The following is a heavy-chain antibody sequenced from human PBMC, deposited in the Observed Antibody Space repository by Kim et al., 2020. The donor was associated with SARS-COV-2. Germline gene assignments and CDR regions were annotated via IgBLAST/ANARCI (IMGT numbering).Heavy chain of an antibody. V-gene: IGHV3-30*18. CDR1: GFTFSSYG. J-gene: IGHJ6*02. CDR2: ISYDGSNK. D-gene: IGHD3-10*01. Sequence: GGSLRLSCAASGFTFSSYGMHWVRQAPGKGLEWVAVISYDGSNKYYADSVKGRFTISRDNSKNTLYLQMNSLRAEDTAVYYCAKSGSYGGGSYYYYYGMDVWGQGTTVTVSS. CDR3: AKSGSYGGGSYYYYYGMDV.